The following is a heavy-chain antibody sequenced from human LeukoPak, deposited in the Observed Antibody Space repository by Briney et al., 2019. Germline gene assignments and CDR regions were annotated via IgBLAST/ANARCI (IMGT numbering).Heavy chain of an antibody. V-gene: IGHV3-30*04. Sequence: GRSLRLSCAASGFTFSSYAMHWVRQAPGKGLEWVAVMSYDGSNKYYADSVKGRFTISRDNSKNTLYLQMNSLRAEDTAVYYCARNYDILTGDDYWGQGTLVTVSS. CDR2: MSYDGSNK. CDR1: GFTFSSYA. D-gene: IGHD3-9*01. J-gene: IGHJ4*02. CDR3: ARNYDILTGDDY.